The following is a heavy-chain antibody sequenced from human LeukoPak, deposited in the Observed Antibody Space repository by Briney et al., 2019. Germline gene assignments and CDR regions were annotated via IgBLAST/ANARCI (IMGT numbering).Heavy chain of an antibody. CDR2: ISYDGSNK. D-gene: IGHD2-15*01. CDR1: GFTFSSYA. Sequence: GGSLRLSCAASGFTFSSYAMPWVRQAPGKGLEWVAVISYDGSNKYYADSVKGRFTISRDNSKNTLYLQMNSLRAEDTAVYYCARSCSGGSCYDYWGQGTLVTVSS. J-gene: IGHJ4*02. V-gene: IGHV3-30-3*01. CDR3: ARSCSGGSCYDY.